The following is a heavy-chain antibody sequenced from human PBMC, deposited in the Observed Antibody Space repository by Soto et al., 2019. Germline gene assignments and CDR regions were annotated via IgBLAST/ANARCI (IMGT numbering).Heavy chain of an antibody. CDR1: GFTFSNAW. Sequence: TGGSLRLSCAASGFTFSNAWMSWVRQAPGKGLEWVGRIKSKTDGGTTDYAAPVKGRFTISRDDSKNTLYLQMNSLKTEDTAVYYCTTGTNPGYYYYYYMDVWGKGTTVTVSS. CDR3: TTGTNPGYYYYYYMDV. CDR2: IKSKTDGGTT. J-gene: IGHJ6*03. D-gene: IGHD2-8*01. V-gene: IGHV3-15*01.